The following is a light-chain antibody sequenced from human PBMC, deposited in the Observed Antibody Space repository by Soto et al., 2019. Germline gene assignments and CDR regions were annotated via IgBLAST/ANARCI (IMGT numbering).Light chain of an antibody. V-gene: IGKV3-20*01. CDR1: QSVSSSF. CDR3: QQYDSSLWT. J-gene: IGKJ1*01. CDR2: GAS. Sequence: EIVLTQSPGTLSLSPGERATLSCRASQSVSSSFLAWYQQKPGQAPRLLIYGASSRATCILDRFRGSGSGTEFTVTISRLEPEDYAVFYCQQYDSSLWTFGQGTKVEIK.